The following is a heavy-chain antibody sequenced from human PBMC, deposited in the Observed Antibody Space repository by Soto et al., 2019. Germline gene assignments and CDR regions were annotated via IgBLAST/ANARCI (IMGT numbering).Heavy chain of an antibody. Sequence: QVQLVQSGAEVKKPGSSVKVSCKASGGTFSSYAISWVRQAPGQGLEWMGGIIPIFGTANYAQKFQGRVTITEDESTSTAYMELSSLRSEDTAVYYCARGYCSGGSCYSARYYYYGMDVWGQGTTVTVSS. CDR2: IIPIFGTA. CDR1: GGTFSSYA. J-gene: IGHJ6*02. CDR3: ARGYCSGGSCYSARYYYYGMDV. D-gene: IGHD2-15*01. V-gene: IGHV1-69*01.